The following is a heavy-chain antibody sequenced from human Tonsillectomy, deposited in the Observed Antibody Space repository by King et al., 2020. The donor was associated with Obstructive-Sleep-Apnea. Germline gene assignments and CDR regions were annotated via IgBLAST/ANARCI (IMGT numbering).Heavy chain of an antibody. D-gene: IGHD3-10*01. V-gene: IGHV4-39*07. CDR1: GGSISSSGYF. CDR2: IYYSGST. Sequence: QLQESGPGLVKPSENLSLTCTVSGGSISSSGYFWGWIRQPPGKGLEWIGSIYYSGSTYYNPSLKSRVTISVDTSKNQFSLILSSVTAADTAVYYCAREKGELLGEWFSRPIDYWDQGTLVTVSS. J-gene: IGHJ4*02. CDR3: AREKGELLGEWFSRPIDY.